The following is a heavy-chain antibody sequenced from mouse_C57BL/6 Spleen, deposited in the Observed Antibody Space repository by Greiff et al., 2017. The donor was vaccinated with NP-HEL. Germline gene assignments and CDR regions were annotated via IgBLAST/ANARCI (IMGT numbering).Heavy chain of an antibody. Sequence: QVQLQQSGPELVKPGASVKISCKASGYAFSSSWMNWVKQRPGKGLEWIGRINPGDGDTNYNGKFKGKATLTADKSSSTAYMQLSSLTSEDSAVYFCALITTVPEPAWFAYWGQGTLVTVSA. CDR2: INPGDGDT. D-gene: IGHD1-1*01. J-gene: IGHJ3*01. V-gene: IGHV1-82*01. CDR3: ALITTVPEPAWFAY. CDR1: GYAFSSSW.